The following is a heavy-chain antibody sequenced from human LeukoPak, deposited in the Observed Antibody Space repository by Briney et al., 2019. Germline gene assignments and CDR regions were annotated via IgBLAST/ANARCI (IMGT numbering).Heavy chain of an antibody. CDR3: AREGQWLLKAFDY. J-gene: IGHJ4*02. D-gene: IGHD6-19*01. CDR2: ISYDGSNK. CDR1: GFTFSSYA. Sequence: PGGSLRLSCAASGFTFSSYAMHWVRQAPGKGLEWVAVISYDGSNKYYADSVKGRFTISRDNSKNTLYLQMNSLRAEDTAVYYCAREGQWLLKAFDYWGQGTLVTVSS. V-gene: IGHV3-30*04.